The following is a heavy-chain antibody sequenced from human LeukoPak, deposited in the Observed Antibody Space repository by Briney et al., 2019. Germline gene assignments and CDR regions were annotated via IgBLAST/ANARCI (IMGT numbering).Heavy chain of an antibody. CDR1: GFTFSSYG. J-gene: IGHJ6*02. CDR2: ISYDGSNK. D-gene: IGHD1-26*01. V-gene: IGHV3-30*18. CDR3: AKDLIVGAAYYYYGMDV. Sequence: GGTLRLSCAASGFTFSSYGMHWVRQAPGKGLEWVAVISYDGSNKYYADSVKGRFTISRDNSKNTLYLQMNSLRAEDTAVYYCAKDLIVGAAYYYYGMDVWGQGTTVTVSS.